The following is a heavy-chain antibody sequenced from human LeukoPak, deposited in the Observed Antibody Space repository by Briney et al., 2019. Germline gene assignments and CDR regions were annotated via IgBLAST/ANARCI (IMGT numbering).Heavy chain of an antibody. CDR1: GFTFNNYA. D-gene: IGHD4-11*01. CDR2: VSGSGDNT. Sequence: GGSLRLSCAASGFTFNNYAMTWVRQAPGKGLEWVSVVSGSGDNTNYADSVKGRFTISRDNSKNTLFLQMNSLRTEDTAVYFCARWGNDYSQFDSWGQGTLATVS. J-gene: IGHJ4*02. CDR3: ARWGNDYSQFDS. V-gene: IGHV3-23*01.